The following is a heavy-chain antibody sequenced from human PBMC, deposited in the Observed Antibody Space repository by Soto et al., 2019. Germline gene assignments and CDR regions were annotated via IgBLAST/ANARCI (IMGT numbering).Heavy chain of an antibody. J-gene: IGHJ4*02. D-gene: IGHD4-17*01. CDR3: ARGRDYGGNLYYFDY. CDR2: INHSGST. CDR1: GGSFSGYY. V-gene: IGHV4-34*01. Sequence: SETLSLTCAVYGGSFSGYYWSWIRQPPGKGLEWIGEINHSGSTNYNPSLKSRVTISVDTSKNQFSLKLSSVTAADTAVYYCARGRDYGGNLYYFDYWGQGTLVTVSS.